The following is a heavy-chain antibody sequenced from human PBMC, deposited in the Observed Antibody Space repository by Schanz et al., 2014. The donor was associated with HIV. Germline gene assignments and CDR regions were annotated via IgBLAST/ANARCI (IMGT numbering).Heavy chain of an antibody. V-gene: IGHV3-23*01. CDR3: ARDLHDYGDARTDY. CDR1: GFAFSNYA. CDR2: ITESGGRT. Sequence: EVQLLESGGGLVQPGGSLRLSCAASGFAFSNYAMSWVRQAPGKGLEWVSSITESGGRTYYADSVNGRFTISRDNSKNTLYLQMTTLRTEDTAVYYCARDLHDYGDARTDYWGQGILVTVSS. J-gene: IGHJ4*02. D-gene: IGHD4-17*01.